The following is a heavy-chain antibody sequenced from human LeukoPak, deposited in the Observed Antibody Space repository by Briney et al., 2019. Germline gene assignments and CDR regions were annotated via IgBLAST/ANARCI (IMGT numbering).Heavy chain of an antibody. Sequence: ASVKVSCKASGYTFTSYDINWVRQAPGQGLEWMGWMNPNSGNTGYAQKFQGRVTMTRNTSISTAYMELSSLRSEDTAVYYCARASVYYYDSSGYYSEDWFDPWGQGTLVTVSS. CDR2: MNPNSGNT. D-gene: IGHD3-22*01. J-gene: IGHJ5*02. V-gene: IGHV1-8*01. CDR3: ARASVYYYDSSGYYSEDWFDP. CDR1: GYTFTSYD.